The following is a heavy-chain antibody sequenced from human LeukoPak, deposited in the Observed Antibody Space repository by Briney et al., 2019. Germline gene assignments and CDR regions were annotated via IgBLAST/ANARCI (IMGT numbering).Heavy chain of an antibody. CDR3: ARALPHLITIRSPFDY. D-gene: IGHD3-10*01. CDR2: INHSGST. V-gene: IGHV4-34*01. J-gene: IGHJ4*02. Sequence: PSETLPLTCAVYGGSFSGYYWSWIRQPPGKGLEWIGEINHSGSTNYNPSLKSRVTISVDTSKNQFSLKLSSVTAADTAVYYCARALPHLITIRSPFDYWGQGTLVTVSS. CDR1: GGSFSGYY.